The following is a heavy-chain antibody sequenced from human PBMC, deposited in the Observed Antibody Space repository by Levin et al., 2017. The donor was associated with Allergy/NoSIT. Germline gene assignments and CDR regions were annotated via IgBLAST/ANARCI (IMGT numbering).Heavy chain of an antibody. CDR2: INHSGST. V-gene: IGHV4-34*01. CDR3: ARGDYYYGMDV. J-gene: IGHJ6*02. CDR1: GGSFSGYY. Sequence: PSETLSLTCAVYGGSFSGYYWSWIRQPPGKGLEWIGEINHSGSTNYNPSLKSRVTISVDTSKNQFSLKLSSVTAADTAVYYCARGDYYYGMDVWGQGTTVTVSS.